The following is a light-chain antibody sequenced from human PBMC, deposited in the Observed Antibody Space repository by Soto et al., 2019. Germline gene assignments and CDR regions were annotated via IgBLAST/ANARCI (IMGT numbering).Light chain of an antibody. J-gene: IGLJ1*01. CDR2: EVS. V-gene: IGLV2-8*01. CDR1: SSDVGGYNY. CDR3: SSYTSSPSYV. Sequence: QSALTQPPSASGSPGQSVTISCTGTSSDVGGYNYVSWYQQHPGKAPKLMIYEVSKRPSGVPDRFSGSKSGNTASLTVSGLQAEDEADYYCSSYTSSPSYVFGTGTKLTVL.